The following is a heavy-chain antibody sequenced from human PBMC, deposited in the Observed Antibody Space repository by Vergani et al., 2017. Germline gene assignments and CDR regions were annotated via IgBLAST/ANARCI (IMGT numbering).Heavy chain of an antibody. Sequence: QVQLQESGPGLVKPSETLSLTCTVSGGSVSSGSYYWSWIRQPPGKGLEWIGYIYYSGGTNYNPSLKSRVTISVDTSKNQFSLKLSSVTAADTAVYYCARVKGVVPAAIYYYYYYMDVWGKGTTVTVSS. CDR2: IYYSGGT. V-gene: IGHV4-61*01. J-gene: IGHJ6*03. D-gene: IGHD2-2*02. CDR1: GGSVSSGSYY. CDR3: ARVKGVVPAAIYYYYYYMDV.